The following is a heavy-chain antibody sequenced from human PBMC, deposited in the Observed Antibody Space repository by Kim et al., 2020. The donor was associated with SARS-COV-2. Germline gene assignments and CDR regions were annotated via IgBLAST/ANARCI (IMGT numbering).Heavy chain of an antibody. Sequence: ADSVKSRFTISGDNSKNTLSLQMNSLRAEDTSVYYCSKDKYGSGSSYFDYWGQGTLGTVSS. D-gene: IGHD3-10*01. J-gene: IGHJ4*02. V-gene: IGHV3-30*02. CDR3: SKDKYGSGSSYFDY.